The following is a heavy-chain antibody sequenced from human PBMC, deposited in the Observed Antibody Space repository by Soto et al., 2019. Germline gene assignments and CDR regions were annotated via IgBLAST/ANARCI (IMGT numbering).Heavy chain of an antibody. CDR2: IIPIFGTA. D-gene: IGHD4-17*01. Sequence: QVQLVQSGAEVKKPGSSVKVSCKASGGTFSSYAISWVRQAPGQGLEWMGGIIPIFGTANYAQKFQGRVTITADESTSTTYMELSSLSSEGTAVYYCARVEPPDYVNGFDSWGQGTLVTVSS. CDR1: GGTFSSYA. CDR3: ARVEPPDYVNGFDS. V-gene: IGHV1-69*01. J-gene: IGHJ5*01.